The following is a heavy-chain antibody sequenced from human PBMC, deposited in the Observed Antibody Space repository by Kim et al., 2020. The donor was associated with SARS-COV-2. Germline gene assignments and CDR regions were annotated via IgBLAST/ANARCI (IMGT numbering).Heavy chain of an antibody. CDR1: GYSFTSYW. V-gene: IGHV5-51*01. D-gene: IGHD5-12*01. J-gene: IGHJ4*02. Sequence: GESLKISCKGSGYSFTSYWIGWVRQMPGKGLEWMGIIYPGDSDTRYSPSFQGQVTISADKSISTAYLQWSSLKASDTAMYYCARSNAGYSGYENFDYWGQGTLVTVSS. CDR2: IYPGDSDT. CDR3: ARSNAGYSGYENFDY.